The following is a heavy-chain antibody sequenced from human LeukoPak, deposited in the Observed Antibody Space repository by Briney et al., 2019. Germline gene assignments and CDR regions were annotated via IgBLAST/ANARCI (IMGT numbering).Heavy chain of an antibody. CDR1: GGSISSYY. D-gene: IGHD5-18*01. CDR3: ARGRGYSYGYYFDY. Sequence: PSETLSLTCTVSGGSISSYYWSWIRQPPGKGLEYIGYVYYSGSTDCNPSLKSRVTMAVDTSKNQFSLRLGSVTAADTAVYYCARGRGYSYGYYFDYWGQGTLVTVSS. CDR2: VYYSGST. V-gene: IGHV4-59*01. J-gene: IGHJ4*02.